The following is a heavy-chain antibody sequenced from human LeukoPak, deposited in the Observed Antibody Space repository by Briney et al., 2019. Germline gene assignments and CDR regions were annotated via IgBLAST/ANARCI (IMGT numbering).Heavy chain of an antibody. D-gene: IGHD3-3*01. J-gene: IGHJ5*02. CDR1: GFTFSSYG. CDR2: IKQDGSDK. Sequence: GGSLRLSCAASGFTFSSYGMHWVRQAPGKGLEWLAIIKQDGSDKYYVDSVKGRFTISRDNTKKALFLQMNSLRSEDTAIYYCARTILAPWGQGTLVIVSS. CDR3: ARTILAP. V-gene: IGHV3-7*05.